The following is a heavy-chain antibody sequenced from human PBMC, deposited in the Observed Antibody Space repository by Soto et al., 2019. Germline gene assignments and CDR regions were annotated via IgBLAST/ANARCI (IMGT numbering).Heavy chain of an antibody. J-gene: IGHJ5*02. CDR1: RFSLNTYG. CDR3: ARELRDSHIHFEH. Sequence: GGSLRLSCTTSRFSLNTYGMTWVRRAPGKGLEWVSSISASSDASYYADSVKGRFTISRDSAKKTVYLQMNSLRAEDTAVYFCARELRDSHIHFEHWGQGTRVTVSS. V-gene: IGHV3-48*01. D-gene: IGHD2-21*02. CDR2: ISASSDAS.